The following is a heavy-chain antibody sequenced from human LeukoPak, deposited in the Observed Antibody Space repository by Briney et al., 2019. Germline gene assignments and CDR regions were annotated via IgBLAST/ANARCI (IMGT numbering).Heavy chain of an antibody. D-gene: IGHD4-17*01. CDR2: IYYSGST. V-gene: IGHV4-31*11. Sequence: PSETLSLTCAVYGGSFSGYYRSWIRQHPGKGLEWIGYIYYSGSTYYNPSLKSRVTISVDTSKNQFSLKLSSVTAADTAVYYCARVDYGDYRFDYWGQGTLVTVSS. CDR3: ARVDYGDYRFDY. J-gene: IGHJ4*02. CDR1: GGSFSGYY.